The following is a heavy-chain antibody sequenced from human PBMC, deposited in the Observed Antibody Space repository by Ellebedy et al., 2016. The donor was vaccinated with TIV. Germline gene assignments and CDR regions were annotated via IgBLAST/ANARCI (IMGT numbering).Heavy chain of an antibody. CDR3: ARDIPDLIAAADFDY. Sequence: GGSLRLSCAASGFTFSSYGMHWVRQAPGKGLEWVAVIWYDGSNKYYADSVKGRFTISRDNSKNTLYLQMNSLRAEDTAVYYCARDIPDLIAAADFDYWGQGTLATVSS. J-gene: IGHJ4*02. CDR2: IWYDGSNK. D-gene: IGHD6-13*01. CDR1: GFTFSSYG. V-gene: IGHV3-33*08.